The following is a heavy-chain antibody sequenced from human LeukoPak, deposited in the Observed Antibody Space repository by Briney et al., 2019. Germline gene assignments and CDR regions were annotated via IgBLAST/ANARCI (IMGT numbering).Heavy chain of an antibody. CDR1: GYTFTGYY. CDR2: INPISGGP. J-gene: IGHJ4*02. CDR3: AREDGSFDY. Sequence: APVKVSCKASGYTFTGYYIHWVRQAPGQGREWMGWINPISGGPNYAQKLQGRVTTTRETSNNTAYMQVTRLTSDDTAVYYCAREDGSFDYRGQGTAGIVSS. V-gene: IGHV1-2*02. D-gene: IGHD5-24*01.